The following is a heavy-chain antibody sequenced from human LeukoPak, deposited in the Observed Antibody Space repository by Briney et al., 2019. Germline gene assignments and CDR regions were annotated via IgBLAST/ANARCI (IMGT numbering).Heavy chain of an antibody. J-gene: IGHJ6*02. CDR3: ARVDFRGGYYDILTGYYPNHGMDV. D-gene: IGHD3-9*01. CDR2: YGGADT. CDR1: GLTVSSNH. Sequence: PGRSLRLSCAASGLTVSSNHMSWVRQAPGKGLEWISFYGGADTYYADSVKGRFTISRDNSKNTLYLHLNSLRAEDTAVYYCARVDFRGGYYDILTGYYPNHGMDVWGQGTTVTVSS. V-gene: IGHV3-53*01.